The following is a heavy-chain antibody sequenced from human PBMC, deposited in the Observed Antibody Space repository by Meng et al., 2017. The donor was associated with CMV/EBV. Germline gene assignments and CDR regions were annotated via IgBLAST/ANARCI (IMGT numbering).Heavy chain of an antibody. CDR2: IRSKAFGGTT. Sequence: GESLKISCRASGFTFGDYAMSWVRQAPGKGLEWVGSIRSKAFGGTTEYAASLKGRFTISSDDSKSISYLQINSLKSEDTAVYYCTRDRPIRITTFGVVRVYYFDYWGQGTLVTVSS. V-gene: IGHV3-49*04. J-gene: IGHJ4*02. D-gene: IGHD3-3*01. CDR1: GFTFGDYA. CDR3: TRDRPIRITTFGVVRVYYFDY.